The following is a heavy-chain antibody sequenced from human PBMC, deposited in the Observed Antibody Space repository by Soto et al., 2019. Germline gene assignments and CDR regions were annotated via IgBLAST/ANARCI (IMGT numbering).Heavy chain of an antibody. CDR3: ARGGVSTRTFDY. CDR1: GYNFAGYW. V-gene: IGHV5-51*01. J-gene: IGHJ4*02. D-gene: IGHD3-3*01. Sequence: GESLKISCKGSGYNFAGYWIAWVRQMPGKGLEFMGIIYPSDSYTRYRQSFQGQVTISADKSISSAYLQWSSLRASDTAMYYCARGGVSTRTFDYWGQGTPVTVSS. CDR2: IYPSDSYT.